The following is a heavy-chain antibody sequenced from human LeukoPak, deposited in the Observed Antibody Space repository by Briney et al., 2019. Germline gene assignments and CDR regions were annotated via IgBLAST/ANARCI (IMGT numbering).Heavy chain of an antibody. CDR1: GFTFSSYS. V-gene: IGHV3-23*01. J-gene: IGHJ4*02. Sequence: GGSLRLSCAASGFTFSSYSMNWVRQAPGKGLEWVSAISESGSGTYYADSVKGRFTISRDNSKDTLSLQMNSLRAEDTAVYYCAKDIAQGYTFGSIEQDYWGQGTLVTVSS. D-gene: IGHD5-18*01. CDR3: AKDIAQGYTFGSIEQDY. CDR2: ISESGSGT.